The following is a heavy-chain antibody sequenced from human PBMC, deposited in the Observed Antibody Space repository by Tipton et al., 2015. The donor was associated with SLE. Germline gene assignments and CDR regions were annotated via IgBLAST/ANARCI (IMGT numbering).Heavy chain of an antibody. CDR1: GITVSSSY. V-gene: IGHV3-53*01. CDR3: ARVESDRGFGYWTPYFPDY. CDR2: IYAGGNT. J-gene: IGHJ4*02. Sequence: SLRLSCAASGITVSSSYISWVRQTPGKGLEWVSVIYAGGNTYYGDSVKGRFTISRDNAKKSLYLQINDLRAEDTALYFCARVESDRGFGYWTPYFPDYWGQGTLVTVSS. D-gene: IGHD2-8*01.